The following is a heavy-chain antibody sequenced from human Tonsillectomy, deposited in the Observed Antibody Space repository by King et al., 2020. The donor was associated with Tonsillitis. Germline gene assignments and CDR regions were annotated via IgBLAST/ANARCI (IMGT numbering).Heavy chain of an antibody. CDR2: VSGSGDST. CDR3: AKDKDYGSGRNAFDV. Sequence: VQLVESGGGLAQPGGSLRLSCAASGFTFSSYAMSWVRQAPGKGLEWVSAVSGSGDSTYFADSVKGRFTISRDNSKNTLYLQMNSLRDEDTALYYCAKDKDYGSGRNAFDVWGQGTMVTVSS. CDR1: GFTFSSYA. D-gene: IGHD3-10*01. V-gene: IGHV3-23*04. J-gene: IGHJ3*01.